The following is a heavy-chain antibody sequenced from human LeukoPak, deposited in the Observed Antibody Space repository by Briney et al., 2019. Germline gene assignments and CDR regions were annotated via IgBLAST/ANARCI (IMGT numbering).Heavy chain of an antibody. CDR1: GFIFSSYG. Sequence: PGGSLRLSCAASGFIFSSYGMHWVRQAPGKGLEWVAVISYDGSNKYYADSVKGRFTISRDNSKNTLYLQMNSLRAEDTAVYYCAKDSPYFDYWGQGTLVTVPS. V-gene: IGHV3-30*18. J-gene: IGHJ4*02. CDR3: AKDSPYFDY. CDR2: ISYDGSNK.